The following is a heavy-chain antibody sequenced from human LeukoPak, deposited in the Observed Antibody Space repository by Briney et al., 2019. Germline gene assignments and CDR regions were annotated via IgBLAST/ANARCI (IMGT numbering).Heavy chain of an antibody. J-gene: IGHJ6*03. CDR2: IYTSGST. Sequence: SETLSLTCTVSGGSISSGSYYWSWIRQPAGKGLEWIGRIYTSGSTNYNPSLKSRVTISVDTSKNQFSLKLSSVTAADTAAYYCARDLTIHDYYYYMDVWGKGTTVTISS. CDR1: GGSISSGSYY. CDR3: ARDLTIHDYYYYMDV. D-gene: IGHD3-9*01. V-gene: IGHV4-61*02.